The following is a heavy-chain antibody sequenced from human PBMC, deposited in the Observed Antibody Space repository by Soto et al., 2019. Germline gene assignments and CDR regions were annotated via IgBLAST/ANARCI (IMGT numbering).Heavy chain of an antibody. V-gene: IGHV1-46*02. CDR1: GHTFNTFY. Sequence: ASVKVSCKASGHTFNTFYMHCVLQSPLQGLEWMAIINVSGGSRNYAQKFQGRVTMTSDTSTNTVYMELTSLRSEDTAVYYCARGSSSPGGPDYFDYWGQGTLVTVSS. J-gene: IGHJ4*02. D-gene: IGHD6-13*01. CDR2: INVSGGSR. CDR3: ARGSSSPGGPDYFDY.